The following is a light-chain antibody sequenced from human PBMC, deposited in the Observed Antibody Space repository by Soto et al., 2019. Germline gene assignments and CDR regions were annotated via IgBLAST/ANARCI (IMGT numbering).Light chain of an antibody. CDR3: QQYNIWPTLYT. V-gene: IGKV3-15*01. CDR1: QTVSDN. J-gene: IGKJ2*01. CDR2: GAS. Sequence: EIVLTQSPAILSASPGERATLSCRASQTVSDNLAWYQQKPGQSPRLLIYGASTRATDIPVRFSGSGSGTEFTLTISSLQSEDFAVYYCQQYNIWPTLYTFGQGTKL.